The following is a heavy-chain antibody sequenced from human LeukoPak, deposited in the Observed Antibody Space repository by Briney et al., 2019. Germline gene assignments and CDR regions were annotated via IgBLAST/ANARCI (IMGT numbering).Heavy chain of an antibody. J-gene: IGHJ4*02. Sequence: GGSLRLSCAASGFTFSSYSMNWVRQAPGKGLEWVSSISSSSSYIYYADSVKGRFTISRDNAKNSLYLQMNSLRAEDTAVYYCAIDDDDSSCYYSSPFDYWGQGTLVTVSS. D-gene: IGHD3-22*01. CDR2: ISSSSSYI. V-gene: IGHV3-21*01. CDR3: AIDDDDSSCYYSSPFDY. CDR1: GFTFSSYS.